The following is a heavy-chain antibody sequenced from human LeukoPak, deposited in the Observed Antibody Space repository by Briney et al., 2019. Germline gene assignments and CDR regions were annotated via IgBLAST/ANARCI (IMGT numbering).Heavy chain of an antibody. CDR1: GFSFSSYG. Sequence: GGSLRLSCGTSGFSFSSYGFHWLRQAPDKGLEWVAVIWWDGSKTYYADSVNGRFTVSRDNSKNTLYLQMNSLRAEDTAVYYCARDIGNTGYHLDYWGQGTLVTVSS. D-gene: IGHD5-12*01. V-gene: IGHV3-33*01. CDR3: ARDIGNTGYHLDY. J-gene: IGHJ4*02. CDR2: IWWDGSKT.